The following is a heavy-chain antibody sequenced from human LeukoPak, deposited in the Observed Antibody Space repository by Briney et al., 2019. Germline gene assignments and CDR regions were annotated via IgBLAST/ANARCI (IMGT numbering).Heavy chain of an antibody. Sequence: ASVKVSRKASVYTFTSYDIHWVRQATGQGLAWMGWMNPNSGNTCYAQKFQGGVTMTRNTSISTAYMELSSLRSEHTAVYYCASEGQRTQKIDPWGQGTLVSVSS. CDR3: ASEGQRTQKIDP. D-gene: IGHD1-1*01. J-gene: IGHJ5*02. CDR1: VYTFTSYD. V-gene: IGHV1-8*01. CDR2: MNPNSGNT.